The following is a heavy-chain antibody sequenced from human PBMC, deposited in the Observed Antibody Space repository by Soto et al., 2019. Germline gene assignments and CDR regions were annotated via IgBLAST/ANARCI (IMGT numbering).Heavy chain of an antibody. D-gene: IGHD3-3*01. J-gene: IGHJ4*02. CDR2: IYSGGST. CDR3: ARELGSSSKVDY. V-gene: IGHV3-66*01. CDR1: GFTVSSNY. Sequence: EVPLVESGGGLVQPGGSLRLSCAASGFTVSSNYMSWVRQAPGKGLEWVSVIYSGGSTYYADSVKGRFTISRDNSKNTLHLQMNSLRAEDTAVYYCARELGSSSKVDYWGQGTLVTVSS.